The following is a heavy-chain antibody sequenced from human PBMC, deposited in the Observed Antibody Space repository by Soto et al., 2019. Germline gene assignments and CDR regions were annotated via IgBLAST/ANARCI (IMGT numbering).Heavy chain of an antibody. D-gene: IGHD2-21*02. V-gene: IGHV2-5*02. CDR3: ARTYCGGDCNDPENFDY. CDR1: GFSLSTSGVG. J-gene: IGHJ4*02. CDR2: IYWDDDK. Sequence: QITLKESGPTLVKPTQTLTLTCTFSGFSLSTSGVGVGWIRQPPGKALEWLALIYWDDDKRYSPSLKSRLTITKDTSKNQVVLTMTNMDPVDTATYYCARTYCGGDCNDPENFDYWGQGTLVTVSS.